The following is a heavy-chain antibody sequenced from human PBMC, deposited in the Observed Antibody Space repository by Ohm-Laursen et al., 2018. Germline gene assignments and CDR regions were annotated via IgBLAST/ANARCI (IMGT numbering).Heavy chain of an antibody. D-gene: IGHD3-16*01. V-gene: IGHV3-7*01. CDR1: GFTFSTYW. CDR3: ATGETWDLDF. CDR2: LNPDGSEK. J-gene: IGHJ4*02. Sequence: SLRLSCAASGFTFSTYWMSWVRQAPGKGLEWVANLNPDGSEKYYVDSVKGRFTISRDNAKNSLYLQMNSLRADDTSIYYCATGETWDLDFWGQGTLVTVSS.